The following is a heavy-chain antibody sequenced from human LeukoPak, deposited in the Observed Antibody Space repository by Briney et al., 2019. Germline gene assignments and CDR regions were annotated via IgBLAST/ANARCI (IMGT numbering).Heavy chain of an antibody. D-gene: IGHD3-16*02. Sequence: GGSLRLSCAVSGLPFSHYDMNWVRQAPGKGLEWVANIKQDGSEKYYVDSVKGRFTISRDNAKNSLYLQMNSLRAEDTAVYYCAKDRIGDYWGQGTLVTVSS. J-gene: IGHJ4*02. CDR2: IKQDGSEK. CDR3: AKDRIGDY. CDR1: GLPFSHYD. V-gene: IGHV3-7*03.